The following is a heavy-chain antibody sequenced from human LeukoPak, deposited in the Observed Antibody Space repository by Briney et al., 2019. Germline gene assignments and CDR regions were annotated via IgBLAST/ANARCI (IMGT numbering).Heavy chain of an antibody. V-gene: IGHV4-4*07. D-gene: IGHD1-26*01. CDR3: AREKSGTLTRAYYYIDV. CDR1: GDSMHSYY. Sequence: SETLSLTCTVSGDSMHSYYWSWIRQSPEKGLEWIGRAYSGVNAYYNPSLQSRVTISVDKSNNQFSLDLASVTAADAALYYCAREKSGTLTRAYYYIDVWGKGITVTVSS. CDR2: AYSGVNA. J-gene: IGHJ6*03.